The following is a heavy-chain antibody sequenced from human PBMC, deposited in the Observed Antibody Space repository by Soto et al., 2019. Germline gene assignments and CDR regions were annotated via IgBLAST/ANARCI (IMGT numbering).Heavy chain of an antibody. CDR2: INPSRGNT. CDR3: VRGYTWHYDNCFDP. Sequence: GASVKVSCKASGYTFTSYDFHWVRQAPGQGLEWMGKINPSRGNTRYAQRFQDRVTLTRDTSTSTVYMELSSLKSEDTAVYYCVRGYTWHYDNCFDPWGQGTLVTVSS. J-gene: IGHJ5*02. V-gene: IGHV1-46*03. D-gene: IGHD1-20*01. CDR1: GYTFTSYD.